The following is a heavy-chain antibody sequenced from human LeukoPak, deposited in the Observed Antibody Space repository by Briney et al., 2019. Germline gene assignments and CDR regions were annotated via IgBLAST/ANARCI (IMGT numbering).Heavy chain of an antibody. CDR2: ISGSGGST. CDR1: GFTFSSYA. J-gene: IGHJ3*02. CDR3: AKDPDYYDSSGYFGDAFDI. D-gene: IGHD3-22*01. Sequence: PGGSLRLSCAASGFTFSSYAMSWVRQAPGKGLEWVSAISGSGGSTYYADSVKGRFTISRDNSKNTLYLQMNSLRAEDTAVYYCAKDPDYYDSSGYFGDAFDIWGQGTMVTVSS. V-gene: IGHV3-23*01.